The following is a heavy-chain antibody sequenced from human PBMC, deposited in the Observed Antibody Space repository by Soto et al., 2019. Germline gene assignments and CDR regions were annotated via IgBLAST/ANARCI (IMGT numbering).Heavy chain of an antibody. Sequence: EVQLLESGGGLVQPGGSLRLSCAASGFTFSSYAMSWVRQAPGKGLEWVSAISGSGGSTYYADSVKGRFTISRDNSKNTLYLQMNSLRDEDTAVYYCAKSDTAMVIGILDFDYWGQGTLVTVSS. CDR3: AKSDTAMVIGILDFDY. CDR1: GFTFSSYA. V-gene: IGHV3-23*01. D-gene: IGHD5-18*01. CDR2: ISGSGGST. J-gene: IGHJ4*02.